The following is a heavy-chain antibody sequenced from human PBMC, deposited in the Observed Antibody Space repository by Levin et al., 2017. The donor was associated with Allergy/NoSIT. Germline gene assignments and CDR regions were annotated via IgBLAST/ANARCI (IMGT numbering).Heavy chain of an antibody. D-gene: IGHD3-9*01. V-gene: IGHV1-69*13. CDR3: ARDREYYDILTGPKEIPYYYYYGMDV. J-gene: IGHJ6*02. Sequence: SVKVSCKASGGTFSSYAISWVRQAPGQGLEWMGGIIPIFGTANYAQKFQGRVTITADESTSTAYMELSSLRSEDTAVYYCARDREYYDILTGPKEIPYYYYYGMDVWGQGTTVTVSS. CDR1: GGTFSSYA. CDR2: IIPIFGTA.